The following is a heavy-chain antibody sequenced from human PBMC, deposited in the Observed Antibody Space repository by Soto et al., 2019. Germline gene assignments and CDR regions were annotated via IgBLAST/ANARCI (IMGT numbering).Heavy chain of an antibody. V-gene: IGHV3-23*01. Sequence: EVPLLESGGGLVQPGGSLRLSCAASGFTFSCYAMSWVRQAPGKGLEWVSAISGSGGSTYYADSVKGRFTIARDNSKHALYLQMNSLRAEDTAVYYCAKDDRRTRNFDYWGQGTLVTVSS. J-gene: IGHJ4*02. CDR1: GFTFSCYA. CDR3: AKDDRRTRNFDY. CDR2: ISGSGGST. D-gene: IGHD1-7*01.